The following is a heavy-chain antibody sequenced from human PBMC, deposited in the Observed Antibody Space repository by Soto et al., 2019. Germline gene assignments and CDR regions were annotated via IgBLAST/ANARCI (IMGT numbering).Heavy chain of an antibody. J-gene: IGHJ6*02. CDR1: GCSISSSNW. CDR2: INHSGST. CDR3: ASAYCSSTSCSHAYYYYGMDV. Sequence: PSETLSLTCAVSGCSISSSNWWSWIRQPPGKGLEWIGEINHSGSTNYNPSLKSRVTISVDTSKNQFSLKLSSVTAADTAVYYCASAYCSSTSCSHAYYYYGMDVWGQGTTVTVSS. V-gene: IGHV4-4*02. D-gene: IGHD2-2*01.